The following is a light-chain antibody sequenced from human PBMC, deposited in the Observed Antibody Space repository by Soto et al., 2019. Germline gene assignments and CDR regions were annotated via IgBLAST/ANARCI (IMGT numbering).Light chain of an antibody. CDR3: QQYDSSPRT. CDR2: GAS. V-gene: IGKV3-20*01. J-gene: IGKJ3*01. CDR1: QSVSSSF. Sequence: EIVLTQSPGTLSLSPGERATLSCRASQSVSSSFLAWYQQIPGQAPRLLIYGASSRATGIPDRFSGRGSGTDFTLTISRLEPEDFAVYYCQQYDSSPRTFVPGTKVDIK.